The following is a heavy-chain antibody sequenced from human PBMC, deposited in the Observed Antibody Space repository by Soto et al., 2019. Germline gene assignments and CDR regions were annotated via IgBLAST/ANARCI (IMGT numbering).Heavy chain of an antibody. J-gene: IGHJ4*02. CDR1: GGSISSGGYY. Sequence: ASETLSLTCTVSGGSISSGGYYRSWIRQHPGKGLEWIGYIYYSGSTYYNPSLKSRVTISVDTSKNQFSLKLSSVTAADTAVYYCARGSITIFGVVTEEGTFDYWGQGTLVTVSS. V-gene: IGHV4-31*03. D-gene: IGHD3-3*01. CDR2: IYYSGST. CDR3: ARGSITIFGVVTEEGTFDY.